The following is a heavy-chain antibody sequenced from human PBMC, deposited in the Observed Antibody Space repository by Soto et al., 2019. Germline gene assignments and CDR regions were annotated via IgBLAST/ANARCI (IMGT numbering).Heavy chain of an antibody. J-gene: IGHJ4*02. CDR1: GGSISSGGYY. V-gene: IGHV4-39*01. D-gene: IGHD4-17*01. Sequence: SETLPLTCTVSGGSISSGGYYWGWIRQPPGKGLEWIGSIYYSGSTYYNPSLKSRVTISVDTSKNQFSLKLSSVTAADTAVYYCARHMTTVTSLLGYWGQGTLVTVSS. CDR2: IYYSGST. CDR3: ARHMTTVTSLLGY.